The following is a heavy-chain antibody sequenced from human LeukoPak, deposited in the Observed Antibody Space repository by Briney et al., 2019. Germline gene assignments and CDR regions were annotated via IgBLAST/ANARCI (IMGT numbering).Heavy chain of an antibody. J-gene: IGHJ5*02. V-gene: IGHV4-39*01. CDR3: ARHPTYYYGSGSSNWFDP. D-gene: IGHD3-10*01. CDR1: GGSISSSSYY. CDR2: IYYSGST. Sequence: PSETLSLTCTVSGGSISSSSYYWGWIRQPPGKGLEWIGSIYYSGSTYYNPSLKSRVTISVDTSKNQFSLKLSSVTAADTAVYYCARHPTYYYGSGSSNWFDPWAREPWSPSPQ.